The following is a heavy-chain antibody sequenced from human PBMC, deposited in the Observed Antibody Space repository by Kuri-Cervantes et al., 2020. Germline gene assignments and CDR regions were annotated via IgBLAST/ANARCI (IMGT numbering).Heavy chain of an antibody. CDR1: GGSFSGYY. V-gene: IGHV4-34*01. CDR3: ARDIDNWNDEGDAFDI. J-gene: IGHJ3*02. Sequence: SETLSLTCAVYGGSFSGYYWSWIRQPPGKGLEWIGEINHSGSTNYNPSLKSRVTISVDTSKNQFSLKLSSVTAADTAVYYCARDIDNWNDEGDAFDIWGQGTMVTVSS. D-gene: IGHD1-1*01. CDR2: INHSGST.